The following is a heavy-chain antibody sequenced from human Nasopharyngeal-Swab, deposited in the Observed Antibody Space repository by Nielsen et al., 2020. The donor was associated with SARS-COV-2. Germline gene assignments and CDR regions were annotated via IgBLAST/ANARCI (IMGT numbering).Heavy chain of an antibody. CDR1: GGTFSSYA. V-gene: IGHV1-69*13. D-gene: IGHD6-13*01. J-gene: IGHJ6*02. CDR2: IIPIFGTA. CDR3: ARISAAPPPYYGMDV. Sequence: SVKVSCKASGGTFSSYAISWVRQAPGQGLEWMGGIIPIFGTANYAQKFQGRVTITADESTGTAYMELSSLRSEDTAVYYCARISAAPPPYYGMDVWGQGTTVTVSS.